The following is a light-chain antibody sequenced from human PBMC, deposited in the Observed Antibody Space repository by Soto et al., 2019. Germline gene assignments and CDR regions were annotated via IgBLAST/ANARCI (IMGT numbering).Light chain of an antibody. V-gene: IGKV4-1*01. CDR2: WES. J-gene: IGKJ4*01. Sequence: DIVMTQSPDSLAVSLGERATINCKPSQSVLYNSNNKHYLAWYPHKPGHPPRLLSYWESTREAGVPERFSGSGSGRDFTLTISSLQPEDVAVYYCQQSYSPPLTFGGGTKVGIK. CDR3: QQSYSPPLT. CDR1: QSVLYNSNNKHY.